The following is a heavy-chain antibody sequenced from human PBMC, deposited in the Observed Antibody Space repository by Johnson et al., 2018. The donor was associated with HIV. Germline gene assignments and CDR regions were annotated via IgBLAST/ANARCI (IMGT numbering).Heavy chain of an antibody. CDR2: ISYAGSNK. V-gene: IGHV3-30*18. Sequence: QMQLVESGGGLVKPGGSLRLSCEASGFTFSNAWMSWVRQAPGKGLEWVAVISYAGSNKYQADSVKGRFTISRDSSKNTLYLQMNSLRAEDTAVYYCAKVRSGWSTGAFDIWDQGTMVTVSS. D-gene: IGHD6-19*01. J-gene: IGHJ3*02. CDR1: GFTFSNAW. CDR3: AKVRSGWSTGAFDI.